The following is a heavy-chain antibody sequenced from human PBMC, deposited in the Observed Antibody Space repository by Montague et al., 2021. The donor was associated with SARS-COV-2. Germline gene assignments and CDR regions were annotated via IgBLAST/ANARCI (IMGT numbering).Heavy chain of an antibody. CDR2: IYYTGTT. CDR1: GASFSNYY. CDR3: AREGYCSGGTCYSSGPNWFDP. Sequence: SETLSLTCTVSGASFSNYYWSWIRQPPGKGLEWIGYIYYTGTTNYNPSLKSRVTISVVTSKTQFSLKLTSVTAADTAVYYCAREGYCSGGTCYSSGPNWFDPWGQGTLVTVSA. D-gene: IGHD2-15*01. J-gene: IGHJ5*02. V-gene: IGHV4-59*01.